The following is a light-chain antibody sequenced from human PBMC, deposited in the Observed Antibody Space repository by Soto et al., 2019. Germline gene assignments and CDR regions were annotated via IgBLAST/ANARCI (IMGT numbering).Light chain of an antibody. V-gene: IGKV3-20*01. J-gene: IGKJ1*01. CDR3: HQFGSSPRT. Sequence: DIVLTQSPGTLSLSPGERAALSCRASHSISSTYLTWYQQKPGQPPRLLIYAASNRATGIPDRFSGSGSGTDFTLTIARLEPEDSAIYYCHQFGSSPRTFGQGTKVEIK. CDR2: AAS. CDR1: HSISSTY.